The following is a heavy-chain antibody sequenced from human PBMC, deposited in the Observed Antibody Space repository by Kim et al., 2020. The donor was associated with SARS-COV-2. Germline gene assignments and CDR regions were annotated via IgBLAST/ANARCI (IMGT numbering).Heavy chain of an antibody. CDR2: IKQDGSEK. CDR1: GFTFSSYW. D-gene: IGHD3-22*01. CDR3: ARDTTYYYDTSGRRNGAFDI. V-gene: IGHV3-7*01. J-gene: IGHJ3*02. Sequence: GGSLRLSCVASGFTFSSYWMSWVRQAPGKGLEWVANIKQDGSEKDYVDSVKGRFTISRDNAKNALYLQMNSLRAEDTAVYYFARDTTYYYDTSGRRNGAFDIWGQGTTVTVSS.